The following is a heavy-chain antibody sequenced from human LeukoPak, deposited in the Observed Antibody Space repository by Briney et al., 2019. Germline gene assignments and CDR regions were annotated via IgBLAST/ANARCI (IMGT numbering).Heavy chain of an antibody. D-gene: IGHD1-26*01. CDR3: ARNSDRYYFDY. CDR1: GFTFSSYA. Sequence: GGSLRLSCAASGFTFSSYAMHWVRQAPGKGLEWVAVISYDGSNKYYADSVKGRFTISRDNSKNTLYLQMNSLRAEDTAVYYCARNSDRYYFDYWGQGTLATVSS. CDR2: ISYDGSNK. V-gene: IGHV3-30-3*01. J-gene: IGHJ4*02.